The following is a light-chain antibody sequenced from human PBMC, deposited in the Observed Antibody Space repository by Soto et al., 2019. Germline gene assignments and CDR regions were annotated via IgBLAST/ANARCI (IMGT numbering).Light chain of an antibody. J-gene: IGLJ1*01. V-gene: IGLV2-23*01. CDR1: SSDVGSSNL. CDR3: CSFARSTTFYV. Sequence: QSALTQPASVSGSPGPSITISCSGTSSDVGSSNLVSWYQQHPGKAPKLIIFEGDRLPSGVSGRFSGSKSGNTASLTISGLQAEDEADYYCCSFARSTTFYVFGTGTKVTVL. CDR2: EGD.